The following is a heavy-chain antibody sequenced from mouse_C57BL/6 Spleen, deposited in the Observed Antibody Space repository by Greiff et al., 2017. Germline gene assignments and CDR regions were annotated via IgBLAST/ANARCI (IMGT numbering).Heavy chain of an antibody. J-gene: IGHJ1*03. Sequence: QVQLQQPGAELVKPGASVKLSCKASGYTFTSYWMHWVKQRPGQGLEWIGMIHPNSGSTKYNEKFKCKATLTVDKSSSTAYMQLSSLTSEYSAVYYCARSYYGSSKYFDVWGTGTTVTVSS. CDR3: ARSYYGSSKYFDV. D-gene: IGHD1-1*01. CDR1: GYTFTSYW. CDR2: IHPNSGST. V-gene: IGHV1-64*01.